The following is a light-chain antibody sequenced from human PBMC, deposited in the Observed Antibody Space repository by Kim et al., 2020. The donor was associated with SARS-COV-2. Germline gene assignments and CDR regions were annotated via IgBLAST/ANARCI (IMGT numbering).Light chain of an antibody. CDR1: SLRNYS. Sequence: GKTVSITCQRDSLRNYSASWYQQQPGQAPVLVIYGKNNRPSGIPDRFSGSSSGNTASMTITGAQAEDEADYYCNSRDSSGNHLGVFGTGTKVTVL. CDR2: GKN. CDR3: NSRDSSGNHLGV. J-gene: IGLJ1*01. V-gene: IGLV3-19*01.